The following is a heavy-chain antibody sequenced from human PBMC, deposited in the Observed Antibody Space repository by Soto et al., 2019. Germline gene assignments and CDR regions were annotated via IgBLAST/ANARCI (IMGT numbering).Heavy chain of an antibody. Sequence: QVQLVQSGAEVKKPGASVNVSCEASGYTFTGSSIHWVRQAPGQGLEWMGYINPNSGDTIFAQKFQCSVTMTRDPSISTAYMELSRVASDDTAVYYCARDLTGDPNYWGQGTLVTVSS. CDR3: ARDLTGDPNY. CDR2: INPNSGDT. D-gene: IGHD7-27*01. CDR1: GYTFTGSS. V-gene: IGHV1-2*02. J-gene: IGHJ4*02.